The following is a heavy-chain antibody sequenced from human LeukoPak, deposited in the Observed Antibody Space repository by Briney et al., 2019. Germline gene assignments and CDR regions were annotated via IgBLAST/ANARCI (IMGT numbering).Heavy chain of an antibody. D-gene: IGHD2-21*01. CDR3: ARGGIPDY. J-gene: IGHJ4*02. CDR2: ISWNSGSI. V-gene: IGHV3-9*01. CDR1: GFTFDDYA. Sequence: GGSLRLSCAASGFTFDDYAMHWVRQAPGKGLEWVSGISWNSGSIGYADSVKGRFTISRDNAKNSLYLQMNSLRAEDTAVYYCARGGIPDYWGQGILVTVSS.